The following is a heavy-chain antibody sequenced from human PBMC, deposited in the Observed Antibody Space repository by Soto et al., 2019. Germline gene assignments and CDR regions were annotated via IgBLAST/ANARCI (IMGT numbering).Heavy chain of an antibody. Sequence: GGSLRLSCSAPGFTFSDENMSWVRQVPGKGLEWVSGISGGGSYIFYADSVQGRFSLSRDNPKHSLFLEMNSLRHEDTAVYYCARDSDCHSTSCFFPPHVWGQGTTVTVSS. CDR1: GFTFSDEN. J-gene: IGHJ6*02. D-gene: IGHD2-2*01. V-gene: IGHV3-21*06. CDR3: ARDSDCHSTSCFFPPHV. CDR2: ISGGGSYI.